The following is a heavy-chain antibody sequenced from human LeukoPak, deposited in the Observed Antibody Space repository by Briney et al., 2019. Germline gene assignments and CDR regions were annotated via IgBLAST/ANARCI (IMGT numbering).Heavy chain of an antibody. Sequence: SETLSLTCTVSGDSITSYHWNWIRQPPGKGLEWIGYVHYSGSVNYNPSLKSRLTMSVDTSKSQFSLSLSSVTTADTAFHYCAKWSDSKRAFDIWGQGTMVTVSS. V-gene: IGHV4-59*12. CDR3: AKWSDSKRAFDI. CDR2: VHYSGSV. J-gene: IGHJ3*02. CDR1: GDSITSYH. D-gene: IGHD3-3*01.